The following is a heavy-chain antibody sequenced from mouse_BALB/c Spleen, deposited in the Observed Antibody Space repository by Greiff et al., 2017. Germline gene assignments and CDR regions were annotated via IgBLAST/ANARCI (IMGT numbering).Heavy chain of an antibody. D-gene: IGHD2-4*01. CDR1: GFTFSSFG. V-gene: IGHV5-17*02. CDR2: ISSGSSTI. J-gene: IGHJ3*01. Sequence: DVQLVESGGGLVQPGGSRKLSCAASGFTFSSFGMHWVRQAPEKGLEWVAYISSGSSTIYYADTVKGRFTISRDNPKNTLFLQMTSLRSEDTAMYYCARSNDYDAWFAYWGQGTLVTVSA. CDR3: ARSNDYDAWFAY.